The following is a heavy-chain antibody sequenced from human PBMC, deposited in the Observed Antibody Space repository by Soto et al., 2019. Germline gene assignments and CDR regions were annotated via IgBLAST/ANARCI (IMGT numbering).Heavy chain of an antibody. V-gene: IGHV3-11*01. CDR2: ISSSGSTI. CDR1: GFTFSDYY. CDR3: ARVARQYVLRFLEYAKGQYYYYMDV. D-gene: IGHD3-3*01. Sequence: GGSLRLSCAASGFTFSDYYMSWIRQAPGKGLEWVSYISSSGSTIYYADSVKGRFTISRDNAKNSLYLQMNSLRAEDTAVYYCARVARQYVLRFLEYAKGQYYYYMDVWGKGTTVTVSS. J-gene: IGHJ6*03.